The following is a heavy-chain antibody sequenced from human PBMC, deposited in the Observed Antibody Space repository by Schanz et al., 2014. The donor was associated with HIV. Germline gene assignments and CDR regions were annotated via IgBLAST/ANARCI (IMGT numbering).Heavy chain of an antibody. J-gene: IGHJ6*02. CDR2: IWYGGSNK. V-gene: IGHV3-33*06. CDR1: GFTFSSYG. D-gene: IGHD6-6*01. CDR3: ANTEYPYSSSSDYYYGMDV. Sequence: QVQLVESGGGVVQPGKSLRLSCVASGFTFSSYGMHWVRQAPGKGLEWVAVIWYGGSNKYYADSVKGRFTISKDNSKNTLYLQMNSLRAQDTAVYYCANTEYPYSSSSDYYYGMDVWGQGTTVTVSS.